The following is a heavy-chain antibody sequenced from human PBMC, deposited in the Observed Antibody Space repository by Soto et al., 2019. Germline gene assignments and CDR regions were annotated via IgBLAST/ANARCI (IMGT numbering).Heavy chain of an antibody. Sequence: QVQLVQSGAEVKKPGASVKVSCKASGYTFTGYYMHWVRQAPGQGLEWMGWINPNSGGTNYAQKFQGWVTMTRDTSISTAYMDLSRLRSDDTAVYYCARAYYDYIWGRKGDYYYMDVWVKGTTVTVSS. CDR1: GYTFTGYY. J-gene: IGHJ6*03. CDR2: INPNSGGT. V-gene: IGHV1-2*04. D-gene: IGHD3-16*01. CDR3: ARAYYDYIWGRKGDYYYMDV.